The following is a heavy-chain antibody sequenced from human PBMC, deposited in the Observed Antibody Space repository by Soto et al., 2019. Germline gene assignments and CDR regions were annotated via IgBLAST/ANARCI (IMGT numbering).Heavy chain of an antibody. D-gene: IGHD3-10*01. Sequence: GGSLRLSCAASGFTFSDYYMSWIRQAPGKGLEWVSYISSSGSTIYYADSVKGRFTISRDNAKNSLYLQMNSLRAEDTAVYYCARDKELIWLGAHYGMDVWGQGTTVTVSS. CDR1: GFTFSDYY. V-gene: IGHV3-11*01. J-gene: IGHJ6*02. CDR2: ISSSGSTI. CDR3: ARDKELIWLGAHYGMDV.